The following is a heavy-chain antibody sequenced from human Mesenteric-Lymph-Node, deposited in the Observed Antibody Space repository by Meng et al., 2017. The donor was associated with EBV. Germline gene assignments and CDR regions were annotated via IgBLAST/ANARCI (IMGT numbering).Heavy chain of an antibody. CDR2: IYHGGST. Sequence: QVQLEESGPGLGRPSGTLSLTCFVSGGSIRSSNWGSWVRQSPGKGLEWIGEIYHGGSTNYNPSLKSRVTMSVDKSQNQFSLKLTSVTAADRAIYYCARGEIVRGEWYFDLWGRGTLVTVSS. CDR3: ARGEIVRGEWYFDL. CDR1: GGSIRSSNW. V-gene: IGHV4-4*02. D-gene: IGHD1-26*01. J-gene: IGHJ2*01.